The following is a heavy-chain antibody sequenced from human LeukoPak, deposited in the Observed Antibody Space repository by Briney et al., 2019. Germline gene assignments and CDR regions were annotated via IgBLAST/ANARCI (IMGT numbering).Heavy chain of an antibody. CDR2: IYHSGST. CDR3: ASGDYGYFDY. V-gene: IGHV4-4*02. Sequence: PGGSLRLSCEASGFTFSSYSMNWVRQAPGKGLEWIGEIYHSGSTNYNPSLKSRVTISVDKSKNQFSLKLSSVTAADTAVYYCASGDYGYFDYWGQGTLVTVSS. CDR1: GFTFSSYSM. J-gene: IGHJ4*02. D-gene: IGHD4-17*01.